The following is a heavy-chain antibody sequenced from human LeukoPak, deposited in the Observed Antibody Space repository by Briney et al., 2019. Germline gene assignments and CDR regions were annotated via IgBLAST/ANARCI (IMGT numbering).Heavy chain of an antibody. D-gene: IGHD6-19*01. V-gene: IGHV4-39*01. J-gene: IGHJ4*02. Sequence: SETLSLTCTVSGGSIRSSSYYWGWIRQPPGKGLEWIGSIYYSGSTYYNASLKSRGTIPVDTSKNQFSLKLNSVTAADTAVYFRARQVVAVAGTGYFDYWGQGTLVTVSS. CDR2: IYYSGST. CDR1: GGSIRSSSYY. CDR3: ARQVVAVAGTGYFDY.